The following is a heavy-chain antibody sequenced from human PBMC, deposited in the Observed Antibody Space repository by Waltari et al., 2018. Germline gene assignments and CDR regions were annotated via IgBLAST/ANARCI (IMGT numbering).Heavy chain of an antibody. Sequence: QVQLQESGPGLVTPSETLSPTCTVSGGSLSSHSWSWIRQPPGKGLEWIGYIYYSGSTNYNPSLKSRVTISVDTSKNQFSLKLSSVTAADTAVYYCARDNTGYFDYWGQGTLVTVSS. J-gene: IGHJ4*02. CDR3: ARDNTGYFDY. V-gene: IGHV4-59*11. D-gene: IGHD2-8*02. CDR2: IYYSGST. CDR1: GGSLSSHS.